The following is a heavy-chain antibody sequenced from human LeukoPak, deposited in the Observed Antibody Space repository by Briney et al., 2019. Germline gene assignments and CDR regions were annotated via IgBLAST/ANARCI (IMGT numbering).Heavy chain of an antibody. V-gene: IGHV4-34*01. CDR1: GGSFSGYY. Sequence: SETLSLTCAVYGGSFSGYYWNWIRQPPGKGLEWIGEINHSGSTNYNPSLKSRVTISVDTSKNQFSLKLSSVTAADTAVYYCARARTIFGVVIMYYYYGMDVWGQGTTVTVSS. D-gene: IGHD3-3*01. CDR2: INHSGST. J-gene: IGHJ6*02. CDR3: ARARTIFGVVIMYYYYGMDV.